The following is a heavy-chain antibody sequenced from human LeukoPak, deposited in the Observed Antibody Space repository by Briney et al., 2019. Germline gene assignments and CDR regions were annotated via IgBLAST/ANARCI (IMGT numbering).Heavy chain of an antibody. CDR2: TRYDGSNK. CDR3: ATLRIMTMSTDY. J-gene: IGHJ4*01. D-gene: IGHD3-16*01. Sequence: GGSLRLSRAASGFTYSNYGMHWVRQAPGKGLEWVAFTRYDGSNKYYADSVKGRFTISRDNSKNTLYLQMNSLRAEDTAVYYCATLRIMTMSTDYWGQRTLVTVSS. CDR1: GFTYSNYG. V-gene: IGHV3-30*02.